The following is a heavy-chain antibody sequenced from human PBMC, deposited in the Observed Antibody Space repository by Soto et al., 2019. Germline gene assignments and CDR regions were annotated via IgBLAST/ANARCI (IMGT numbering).Heavy chain of an antibody. D-gene: IGHD2-2*01. J-gene: IGHJ5*02. CDR1: GDYIHVGGYY. V-gene: IGHV4-30-4*01. Sequence: QVQPQESGPGLVKPSQTLSLTCSVSGDYIHVGGYYWTWIRQRPGKGLEWMGYIYYTGKTYYNPSLESRLTMSVDRSKNQFSLRLTSVTAADTAVYFCGRYLTSNANCIDPWGQGTLVTVSS. CDR2: IYYTGKT. CDR3: GRYLTSNANCIDP.